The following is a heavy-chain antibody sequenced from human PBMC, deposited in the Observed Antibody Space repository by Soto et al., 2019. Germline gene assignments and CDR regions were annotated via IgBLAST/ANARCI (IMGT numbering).Heavy chain of an antibody. CDR2: VSKSGLDT. Sequence: PGGSLRLSCVASGVTFSSYAMSWVRQAPGKGLEWVSAVSKSGLDTNYADFVKGRFPISRDNSKNTLYLQMNSLRAEDTAVYYCARTNVEMATSLILSFDYWGQGTLVTVSS. D-gene: IGHD2-8*01. J-gene: IGHJ4*02. CDR3: ARTNVEMATSLILSFDY. V-gene: IGHV3-23*01. CDR1: GVTFSSYA.